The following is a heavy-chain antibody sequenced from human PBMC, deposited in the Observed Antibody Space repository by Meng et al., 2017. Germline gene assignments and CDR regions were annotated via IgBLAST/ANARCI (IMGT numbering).Heavy chain of an antibody. Sequence: GQLVQAGGEVQEAGATVKISCKVSGYTVTDYYMRWVQQAPGKGLEWMGLVDPEDGETIYAEKFQGRVTITADTSTDTAYMELSSLRSEDTAVYYWATGALVLSGAFDIWGQGTMVTVSS. CDR2: VDPEDGET. J-gene: IGHJ3*02. CDR3: ATGALVLSGAFDI. D-gene: IGHD1-26*01. V-gene: IGHV1-69-2*01. CDR1: GYTVTDYY.